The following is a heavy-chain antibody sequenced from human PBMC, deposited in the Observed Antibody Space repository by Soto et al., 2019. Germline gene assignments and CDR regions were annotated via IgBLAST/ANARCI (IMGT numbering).Heavy chain of an antibody. CDR2: ISSSSSYI. CDR3: ARPMVTYYYGMDV. J-gene: IGHJ6*02. D-gene: IGHD5-18*01. CDR1: GFTFSSYS. Sequence: VGSLRLSCAASGFTFSSYSMNWVRQAPGKGLEWVSSISSSSSYIYYADSVKGRFTISRDNAKNSLYLQMNSLRAEDTAVYYCARPMVTYYYGMDVWGQGTTVTVSS. V-gene: IGHV3-21*01.